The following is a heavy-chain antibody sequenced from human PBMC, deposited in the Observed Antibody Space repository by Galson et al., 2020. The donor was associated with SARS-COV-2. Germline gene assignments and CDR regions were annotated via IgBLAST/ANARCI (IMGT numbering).Heavy chain of an antibody. CDR1: GFTFSNFW. D-gene: IGHD6-13*01. V-gene: IGHV3-74*01. Sequence: GGSLRLSCAASGFTFSNFWMHWVRQAPGKGLVWVSRITSDGSSTSYADSVKGRFTISRDNAKNTLYLQMNSLRAEDTAVYYCAREVAAAGIYFDYWGQGTLVTVSS. CDR3: AREVAAAGIYFDY. J-gene: IGHJ4*02. CDR2: ITSDGSST.